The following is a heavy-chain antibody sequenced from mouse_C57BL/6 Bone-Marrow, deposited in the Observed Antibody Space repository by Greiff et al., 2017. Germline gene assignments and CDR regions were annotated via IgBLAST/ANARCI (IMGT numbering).Heavy chain of an antibody. J-gene: IGHJ1*03. D-gene: IGHD4-1*01. CDR1: GYTFTSYW. Sequence: QVQLQQPGAELVRPGSSVKLSCKASGYTFTSYWMDWVKQRPGQGLEWIGNIYPSDSETHYNQKFKDKATLTVDKSSSTAYMQLSSLTSEDSAVYYCARPLNWDWYFDVWGTGTTVTVSS. CDR3: ARPLNWDWYFDV. V-gene: IGHV1-61*01. CDR2: IYPSDSET.